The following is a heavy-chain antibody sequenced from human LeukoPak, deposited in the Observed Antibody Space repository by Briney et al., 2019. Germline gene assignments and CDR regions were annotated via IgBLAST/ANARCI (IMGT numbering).Heavy chain of an antibody. CDR2: IYYSGST. V-gene: IGHV4-39*07. J-gene: IGHJ6*03. D-gene: IGHD2-21*01. Sequence: SETLSLTCTVSGGSISSSSYYWGWIRQPPGKGLEWIGSIYYSGSTYYNPSLKSRVTISVDTSKNQFSLKLSSVTAADTAVYYRAREGTFRPLSYYYYMDVWGKGTTVTVSS. CDR1: GGSISSSSYY. CDR3: AREGTFRPLSYYYYMDV.